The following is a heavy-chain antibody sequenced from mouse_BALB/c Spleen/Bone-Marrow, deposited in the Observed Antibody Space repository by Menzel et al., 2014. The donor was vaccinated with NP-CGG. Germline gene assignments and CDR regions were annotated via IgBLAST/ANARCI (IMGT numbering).Heavy chain of an antibody. Sequence: EVQLQQSGPELVKLGASVKISCKASGYTFTDYNMHWVKQSHGKSLEWIGYIYPYNGGTGYNQKFKSKATLTVDNSSSTAYMELRSLTSEDSAVYYCARLDGYYVAMDYWGQGTSVTVSS. D-gene: IGHD2-3*01. J-gene: IGHJ4*01. CDR3: ARLDGYYVAMDY. CDR1: GYTFTDYN. CDR2: IYPYNGGT. V-gene: IGHV1S29*02.